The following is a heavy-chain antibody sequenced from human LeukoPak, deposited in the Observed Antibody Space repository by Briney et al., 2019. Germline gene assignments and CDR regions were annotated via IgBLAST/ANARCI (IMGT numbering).Heavy chain of an antibody. Sequence: SGGSLRLSCTASGFTFGDYAMSWVRQAPGKGLEWVSAISGSGGSTYYADSVKGRFTISRDNSKNTLYLQMNSLRAEDTAVYYCAKDAVLRYFDWLPRYFYYYYYMDVWGKGTTVTISS. CDR3: AKDAVLRYFDWLPRYFYYYYYMDV. J-gene: IGHJ6*03. CDR1: GFTFGDYA. CDR2: ISGSGGST. V-gene: IGHV3-23*01. D-gene: IGHD3-9*01.